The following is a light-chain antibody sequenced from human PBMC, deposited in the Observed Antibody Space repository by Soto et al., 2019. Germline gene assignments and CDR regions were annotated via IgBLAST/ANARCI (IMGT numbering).Light chain of an antibody. CDR2: GNT. V-gene: IGLV1-40*01. J-gene: IGLJ1*01. CDR1: SSNIGAGYD. CDR3: QSTSLSDFHV. Sequence: QSVLTRPPSVSAAPGQRVTISCSGSSSNIGAGYDVHWYQQLPGTAPKLLIFGNTKRPSGVPDRFSGSKSGSSASLAITGLQAEDEADYYCQSTSLSDFHVFGTGTKVTVL.